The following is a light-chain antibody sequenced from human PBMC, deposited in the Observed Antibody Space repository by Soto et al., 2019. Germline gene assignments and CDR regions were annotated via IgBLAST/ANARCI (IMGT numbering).Light chain of an antibody. J-gene: IGKJ1*01. V-gene: IGKV3-20*01. CDR3: QQYGSSGT. Sequence: EIVLTQSPGTLSLSPGERATLSCRASQSVSNNYLAWYQQKPGQAPRLLIYGASNRATGIPDRFNGSGSGTDFTLTISRLEPEDFAVYYCQQYGSSGTFGQGTKVDI. CDR1: QSVSNNY. CDR2: GAS.